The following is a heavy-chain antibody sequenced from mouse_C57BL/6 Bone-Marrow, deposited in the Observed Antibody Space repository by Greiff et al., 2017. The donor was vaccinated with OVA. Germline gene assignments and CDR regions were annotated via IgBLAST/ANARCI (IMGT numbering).Heavy chain of an antibody. CDR3: TRGGYPPGFAY. V-gene: IGHV5-9-1*02. CDR2: ISSGGDYI. J-gene: IGHJ3*01. Sequence: EVKVVESGEGLVKPGGSLKLSCAASGFTFSSYAMSWVRQTPEKRLEWVAYISSGGDYIYYADTVKGRFTISRDNARNTLYLQMSSLKSEDTAMYYCTRGGYPPGFAYWGQGTLVTVSA. CDR1: GFTFSSYA. D-gene: IGHD2-2*01.